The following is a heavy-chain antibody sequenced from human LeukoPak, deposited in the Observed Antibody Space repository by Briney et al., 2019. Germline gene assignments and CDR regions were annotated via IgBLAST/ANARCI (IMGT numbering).Heavy chain of an antibody. D-gene: IGHD4-11*01. Sequence: GASVKVSCKASGGSFSSYAISWVRQAPGQGLEWMGGIIPIFGTANYAQKFQGRVTITADESTSTAYMELRSLRSDDTAVYYCAFTVTTAGNWFDPWGQGTLVTVSS. V-gene: IGHV1-69*13. J-gene: IGHJ5*02. CDR1: GGSFSSYA. CDR2: IIPIFGTA. CDR3: AFTVTTAGNWFDP.